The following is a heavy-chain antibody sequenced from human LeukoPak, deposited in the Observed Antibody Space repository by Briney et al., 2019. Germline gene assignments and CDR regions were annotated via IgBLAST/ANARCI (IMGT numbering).Heavy chain of an antibody. CDR2: INTDNGNT. Sequence: EASVKVSCKASGYTFTSHDMHWVRQAPGQRLEWMGCINTDNGNTKYSQEFQGRVTITRDTSASTAYMELSRLRSEDMAMYYCTLYNHWGQGTLVTVSS. V-gene: IGHV1-3*03. CDR1: GYTFTSHD. J-gene: IGHJ5*02. D-gene: IGHD2-2*02. CDR3: TLYNH.